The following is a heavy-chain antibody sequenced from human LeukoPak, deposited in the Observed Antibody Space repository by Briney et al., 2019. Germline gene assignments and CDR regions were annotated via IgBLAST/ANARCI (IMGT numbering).Heavy chain of an antibody. CDR1: GYSLSELS. CDR2: FDFEDGET. Sequence: GASVKVSCKVSGYSLSELSIHWVRQAPGKGLEWMGGFDFEDGETFYAQKFRGRLTVTEDTSTDTSYMELSSLAYDDTAVYYCATETPPSGTYSVHFDSWGQGTLVTVSS. V-gene: IGHV1-24*01. CDR3: ATETPPSGTYSVHFDS. D-gene: IGHD1-26*01. J-gene: IGHJ4*02.